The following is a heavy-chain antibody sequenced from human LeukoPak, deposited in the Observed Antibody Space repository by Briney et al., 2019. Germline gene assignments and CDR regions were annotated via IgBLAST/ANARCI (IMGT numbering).Heavy chain of an antibody. V-gene: IGHV3-23*01. CDR1: GFTFINYA. J-gene: IGHJ4*02. D-gene: IGHD3-22*01. CDR2: ISGSGDST. CDR3: ARLYYYDSSGYYSYSYYFDY. Sequence: GGSLRLSCAASGFTFINYAMTWVRQAPGKGLEWVSAISGSGDSTFNADSVKGRFTISRDNSKNTLYLQMNSLRAEDTAVYYSARLYYYDSSGYYSYSYYFDYWGQGTLVTVSS.